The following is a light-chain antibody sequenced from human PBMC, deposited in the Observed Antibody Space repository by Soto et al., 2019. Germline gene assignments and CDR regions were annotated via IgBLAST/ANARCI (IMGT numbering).Light chain of an antibody. J-gene: IGKJ4*01. CDR1: QSVSSSY. CDR3: QQYGIAPLT. CDR2: GAS. Sequence: EIVLTQSPGTLSLSPGERATLSCRASQSVSSSYLGWYQQKPGQAPRLLIYGASSRATGIPDRFSGSGSGTEFTVTISRLELEECAVYFGQQYGIAPLTFGGGPQVEIK. V-gene: IGKV3-20*01.